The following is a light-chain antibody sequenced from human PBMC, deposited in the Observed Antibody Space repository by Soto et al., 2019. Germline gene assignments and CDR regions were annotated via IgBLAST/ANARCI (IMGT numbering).Light chain of an antibody. V-gene: IGLV2-23*02. CDR1: NSDVGSYNL. CDR3: CSYAGSSGAHLV. Sequence: QSVLTQPASVSGSPGQSITISCTGTNSDVGSYNLVSWYQHHPGKAPKLMIYEVSRRPSGVSNRFSGSKSGNTASLTISGLQAEDEADYFCCSYAGSSGAHLVFGGGTKLTVL. J-gene: IGLJ3*02. CDR2: EVS.